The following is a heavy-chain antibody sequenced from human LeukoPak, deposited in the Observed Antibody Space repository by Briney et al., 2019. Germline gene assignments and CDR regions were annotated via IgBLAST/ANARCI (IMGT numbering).Heavy chain of an antibody. CDR1: GFTFSNYW. CDR3: AKARVNRSGIYGFDY. CDR2: MSSSDDGR. Sequence: PGGSLRLSCAASGFTFSNYWMHWVRQAPGKGLEWVSAMSSSDDGRYYAASVRGRFTISRDTSRSTLYLQMNSLRAEDTAVYYCAKARVNRSGIYGFDYWGQGTLVTVSS. J-gene: IGHJ4*02. V-gene: IGHV3-23*01. D-gene: IGHD2-15*01.